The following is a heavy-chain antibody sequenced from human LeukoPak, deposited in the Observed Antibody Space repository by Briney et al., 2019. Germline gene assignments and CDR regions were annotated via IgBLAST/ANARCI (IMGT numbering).Heavy chain of an antibody. V-gene: IGHV1-2*02. CDR3: ARAQMPMIVVVITDLSFDY. J-gene: IGHJ4*02. Sequence: ASVKVSCKASGGTFSSYAISWVRQAPGQGLEWMGWINPNSGGTNYAQKFQGRVTMTRDTSISTAYMELSRLRSDDTAVYYCARAQMPMIVVVITDLSFDYWGQGTLVTVSS. CDR1: GGTFSSYA. D-gene: IGHD3-22*01. CDR2: INPNSGGT.